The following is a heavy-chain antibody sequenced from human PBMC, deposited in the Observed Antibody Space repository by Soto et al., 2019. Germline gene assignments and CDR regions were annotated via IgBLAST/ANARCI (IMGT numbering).Heavy chain of an antibody. D-gene: IGHD1-26*01. CDR2: TYYRSNWYY. CDR3: ARGEQYSGRIFDY. CDR1: GDSVSINSAG. J-gene: IGHJ4*01. Sequence: SQTLSLTCAITGDSVSINSAGWSWVRQSPSRGLECLGRTYYRSNWYYEYAVSVRGRITINPDTSKNQYSLQLNSVTPEDTAVYFCARGEQYSGRIFDYRGQGTLVTVS. V-gene: IGHV6-1*01.